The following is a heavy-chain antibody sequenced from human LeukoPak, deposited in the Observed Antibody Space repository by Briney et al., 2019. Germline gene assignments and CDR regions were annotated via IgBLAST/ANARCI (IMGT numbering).Heavy chain of an antibody. Sequence: GGSLRLSCAASGLTFSNAWMSWVRQAPGKGLEWVGRIKRKSDGGTTDYAAPVRGRFTISRDDSKNTLYLQMNSLKSEDTAVYYCTTELDIRPNHYWGQGTLVTVSS. J-gene: IGHJ4*02. V-gene: IGHV3-15*01. CDR1: GLTFSNAW. CDR2: IKRKSDGGTT. CDR3: TTELDIRPNHY. D-gene: IGHD3-22*01.